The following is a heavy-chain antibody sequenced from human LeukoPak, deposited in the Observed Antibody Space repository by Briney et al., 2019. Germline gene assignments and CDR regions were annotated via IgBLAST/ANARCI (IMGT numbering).Heavy chain of an antibody. D-gene: IGHD3-22*01. CDR3: AREPDSSGYSFDY. CDR2: IYPADSDT. Sequence: GESLKISCKGSGYTFTSYWIGWVRLMPGKGLEWMGIIYPADSDTRYSPSFQGQVTISADKSIGTAYLQWSSLKTSDTAMYYCAREPDSSGYSFDYWGQGTLVTISS. J-gene: IGHJ4*02. V-gene: IGHV5-51*01. CDR1: GYTFTSYW.